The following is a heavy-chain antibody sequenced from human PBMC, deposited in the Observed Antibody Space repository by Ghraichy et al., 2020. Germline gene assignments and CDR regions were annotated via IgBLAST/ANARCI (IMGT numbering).Heavy chain of an antibody. CDR2: IKQDGSEK. V-gene: IGHV3-7*01. J-gene: IGHJ3*02. D-gene: IGHD3-3*01. Sequence: GGSLRLSCAASGFTFSSYWMSWVRQAPGKGLEWVANIKQDGSEKYYVDSVKGRFTISRDNAKNSLYLQMNSLRAEDTAVYYCARGVWYYDFWSGYYTQDAFDIWGQGTMVTVSS. CDR1: GFTFSSYW. CDR3: ARGVWYYDFWSGYYTQDAFDI.